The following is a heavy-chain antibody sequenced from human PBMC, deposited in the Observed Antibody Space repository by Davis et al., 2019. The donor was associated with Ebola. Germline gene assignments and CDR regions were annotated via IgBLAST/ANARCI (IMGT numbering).Heavy chain of an antibody. CDR2: IYYSGST. J-gene: IGHJ6*02. V-gene: IGHV4-39*01. Sequence: PSETLSLTCTVSGGSISSSSYYWGWIRQPPGKGLEWIGSIYYSGSTYYNPSLKSRVTISVDTSKNQFSLKLSSVTAADTAVYYCARLRRVMVRGVYGMDVWGQGTTVTVSS. CDR3: ARLRRVMVRGVYGMDV. D-gene: IGHD3-10*01. CDR1: GGSISSSSYY.